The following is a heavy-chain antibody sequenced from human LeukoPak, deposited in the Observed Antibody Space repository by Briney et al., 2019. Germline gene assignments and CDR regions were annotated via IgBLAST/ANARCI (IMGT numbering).Heavy chain of an antibody. V-gene: IGHV3-23*01. D-gene: IGHD3-10*01. CDR3: AKGFRGAATDAFHI. J-gene: IGHJ3*02. CDR2: ISGDGEST. Sequence: GGSLRLSCAASGFTFSSYAMSWVRQAPGKGLEWVSLISGDGESTYADSVKGRFTLSRDNSKRMLYLQMNSLRAEDTAVYYCAKGFRGAATDAFHIWGQGTMVTVSS. CDR1: GFTFSSYA.